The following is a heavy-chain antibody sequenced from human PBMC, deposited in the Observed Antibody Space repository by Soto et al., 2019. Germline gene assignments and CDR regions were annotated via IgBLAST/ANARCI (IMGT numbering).Heavy chain of an antibody. J-gene: IGHJ6*02. D-gene: IGHD2-15*01. CDR1: GGNFGIYA. V-gene: IGHV1-69*01. CDR2: IIPTVGTT. CDR3: TRDVGEPFYNYCMEV. Sequence: QVQLEQSGAEVKKPGSSVKVSCKPSGGNFGIYAITWVRQAPGQGLRWLGGIIPTVGTTHYAQEFEGRVSITADESTGTVYMELSKLTSDDTAIYYCTRDVGEPFYNYCMEVWGQGTTVSGSS.